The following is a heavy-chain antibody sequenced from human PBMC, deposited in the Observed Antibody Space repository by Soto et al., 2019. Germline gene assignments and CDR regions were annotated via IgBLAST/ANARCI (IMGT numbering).Heavy chain of an antibody. CDR3: ARVRGGSWISNWFDP. CDR2: ISYDGSNK. J-gene: IGHJ5*02. Sequence: QVQLVESGGGVVQPGRSLRLSCVASGFTFSSYAMHWVRQAPGKGLEWVAVISYDGSNKYYADSVKGRFTISRDNSKNTLYLQMNSLRAEDTAVYYCARVRGGSWISNWFDPWGQGTLVTVSS. V-gene: IGHV3-30-3*01. D-gene: IGHD2-15*01. CDR1: GFTFSSYA.